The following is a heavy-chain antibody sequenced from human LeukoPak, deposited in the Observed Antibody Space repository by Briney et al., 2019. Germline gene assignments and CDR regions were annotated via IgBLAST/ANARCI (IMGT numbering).Heavy chain of an antibody. J-gene: IGHJ4*02. Sequence: PGRSLRLSCAASGFTFSSYAMHGVRQAPGKGLEWVAVISYDGSNKYYADSVKGRFTISRDNSKNTLYLQMNSLRAEDTAVYYCARDGFPYYYDSSGYSPHYWGQGTLVTVSS. D-gene: IGHD3-22*01. CDR2: ISYDGSNK. CDR3: ARDGFPYYYDSSGYSPHY. CDR1: GFTFSSYA. V-gene: IGHV3-30-3*01.